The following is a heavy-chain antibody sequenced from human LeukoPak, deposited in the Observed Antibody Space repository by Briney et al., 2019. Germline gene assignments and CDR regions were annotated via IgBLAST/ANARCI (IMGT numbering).Heavy chain of an antibody. Sequence: ASVKVSCKASGYTFSNFGITWVRQAPGQGLECMGWISAYNGNTKYTQIFQGRVTMTTDASTSTAYMELRSLRSDDTAVYYCARVPDKRTMIGRYWGQGTLVTVSS. D-gene: IGHD3-10*02. J-gene: IGHJ4*02. CDR1: GYTFSNFG. CDR3: ARVPDKRTMIGRY. V-gene: IGHV1-18*01. CDR2: ISAYNGNT.